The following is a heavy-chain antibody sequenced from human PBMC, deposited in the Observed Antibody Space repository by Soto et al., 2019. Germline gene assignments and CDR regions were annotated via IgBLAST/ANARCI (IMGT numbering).Heavy chain of an antibody. J-gene: IGHJ4*02. CDR2: IYYSGST. D-gene: IGHD3-10*01. CDR3: ARVWFGEFKHNFDY. Sequence: QVQLQESGPGLVKPSQTLSLTCTVSGGSISSGGYYWSWIRQHPGKGLEWIGYIYYSGSTYYNPSLKRRVTISVDTSKNQFSLKLSSVTAADTAVYYCARVWFGEFKHNFDYWGQGTLVTVSS. CDR1: GGSISSGGYY. V-gene: IGHV4-31*03.